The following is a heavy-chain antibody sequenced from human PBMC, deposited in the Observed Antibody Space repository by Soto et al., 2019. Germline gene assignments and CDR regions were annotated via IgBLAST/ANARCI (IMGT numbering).Heavy chain of an antibody. V-gene: IGHV1-18*04. Sequence: QVRLVQSGAEVKKPGASVKVSCKASGYTFTSYGISWVRQDPGQGLEWMGWISAYNGNTNYAQKLQGRVTMTTDTSTSTAYMELRSLRSDDTAVYYCARDQGAADGAGYDFWSGRYGMDVWGQGTTVTVSS. J-gene: IGHJ6*02. CDR1: GYTFTSYG. CDR2: ISAYNGNT. D-gene: IGHD3-3*01. CDR3: ARDQGAADGAGYDFWSGRYGMDV.